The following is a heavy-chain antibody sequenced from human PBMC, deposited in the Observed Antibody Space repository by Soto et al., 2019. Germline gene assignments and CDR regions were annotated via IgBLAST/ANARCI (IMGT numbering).Heavy chain of an antibody. D-gene: IGHD3-3*01. CDR2: ISGNKMNT. J-gene: IGHJ4*02. V-gene: IGHV3-23*01. CDR1: GFSFSEYG. Sequence: GGSLRLSCVASGFSFSEYGMSWVRQTPQKTLEWVASISGNKMNTFYPDSVKGRFTISRDNSKNTLYLQMNSLRAEDTAVYYCARLPPALDGWGQGTLVTVSS. CDR3: ARLPPALDG.